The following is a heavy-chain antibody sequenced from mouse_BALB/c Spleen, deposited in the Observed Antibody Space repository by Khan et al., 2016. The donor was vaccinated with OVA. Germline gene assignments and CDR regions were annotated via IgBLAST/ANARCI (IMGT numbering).Heavy chain of an antibody. CDR1: GYSITSGYY. CDR2: ISYDGSN. V-gene: IGHV3-6*02. J-gene: IGHJ2*01. D-gene: IGHD2-3*01. CDR3: AKFRWPYFNY. Sequence: EVQLVESGPGLVKPSQSLSLTCSVTGYSITSGYYWNWIRQFPGNKLEWMGYISYDGSNNYNPSLKNRISITRDTSKNQFFLKLNSVTTEDTATYYCAKFRWPYFNYWGQGTTLTVSS.